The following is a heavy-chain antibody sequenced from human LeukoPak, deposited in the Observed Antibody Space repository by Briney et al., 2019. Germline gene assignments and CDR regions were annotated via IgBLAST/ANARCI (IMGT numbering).Heavy chain of an antibody. Sequence: GGSLRLPCVASGFTFTNYAVSWVRQSPGKGLEWVSAIVGGGDTTYYADSVKGRFTISRDNSKNTLYLQMNSLRAEDTAVYYCAKDAPIAVAGFSTFDYWGQGTLVTVSS. CDR1: GFTFTNYA. V-gene: IGHV3-23*01. D-gene: IGHD6-19*01. CDR2: IVGGGDTT. CDR3: AKDAPIAVAGFSTFDY. J-gene: IGHJ4*02.